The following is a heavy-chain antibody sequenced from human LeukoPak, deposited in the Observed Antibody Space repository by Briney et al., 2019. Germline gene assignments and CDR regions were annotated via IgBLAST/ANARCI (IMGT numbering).Heavy chain of an antibody. CDR2: IKQDGSEK. J-gene: IGHJ4*02. Sequence: GGSLRLSCAASGFTFSSYEMNWVRQAPGKGLEWVADIKQDGSEKYYVDSVKGRFTISRDNAKKSLYLQMNNLRAEDTAVYYCARAQGNFGSGSYYNPGDYWGQGTLVTVSS. V-gene: IGHV3-7*01. D-gene: IGHD3-10*01. CDR1: GFTFSSYE. CDR3: ARAQGNFGSGSYYNPGDY.